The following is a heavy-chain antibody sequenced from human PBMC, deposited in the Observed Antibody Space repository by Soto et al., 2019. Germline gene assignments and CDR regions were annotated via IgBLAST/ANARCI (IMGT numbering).Heavy chain of an antibody. V-gene: IGHV4-31*03. J-gene: IGHJ2*01. CDR1: GGSISSGGYY. D-gene: IGHD6-6*01. Sequence: PSETLSLTCTVSGGSISSGGYYWSWIRQHPGKGLEWIGYIYYSGSTYYNPSLKSRVTISVDTSKNQFSLKLSSVTAADTAVYYCARAHSFEYSSSSSVGPIRETWYFDLWGRGTLVTVSS. CDR2: IYYSGST. CDR3: ARAHSFEYSSSSSVGPIRETWYFDL.